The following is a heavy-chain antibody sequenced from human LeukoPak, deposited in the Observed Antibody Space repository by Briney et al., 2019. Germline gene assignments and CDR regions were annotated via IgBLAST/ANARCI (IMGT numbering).Heavy chain of an antibody. D-gene: IGHD4-17*01. J-gene: IGHJ4*02. Sequence: SETLSLTSAVSGVSIDDYNWACGRQTPGKGLEWIGEINHSGYTNDSPSLKSRVTLSIDTSRKQFSLNLRSVTVADAGIYYCTRMTTWHDYWGQETLVTVSS. CDR2: INHSGYT. V-gene: IGHV4-34*01. CDR1: GVSIDDYN. CDR3: TRMTTWHDY.